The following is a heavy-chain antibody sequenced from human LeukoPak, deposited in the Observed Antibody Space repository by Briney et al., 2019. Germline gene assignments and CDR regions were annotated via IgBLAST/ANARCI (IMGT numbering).Heavy chain of an antibody. V-gene: IGHV3-30-3*01. CDR1: GFTFSSYA. Sequence: GGSLRLSCAASGFTFSSYAMHWVRQAPGKGLEWVAVISYDGSNKYYADSVKGRFTISRDNSKNTLYLQMNSLRAEDTAVYYCAREGSDYGDSYDYWGQGTLVTVSS. J-gene: IGHJ4*02. D-gene: IGHD4-17*01. CDR2: ISYDGSNK. CDR3: AREGSDYGDSYDY.